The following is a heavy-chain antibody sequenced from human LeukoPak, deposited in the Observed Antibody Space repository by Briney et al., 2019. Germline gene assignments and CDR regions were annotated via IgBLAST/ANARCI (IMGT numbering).Heavy chain of an antibody. V-gene: IGHV4-39*01. D-gene: IGHD3-22*01. J-gene: IGHJ3*01. CDR1: GGSISSTSYY. CDR2: NYYSGST. Sequence: SETLSLTCAVSGGSISSTSYYWAWIRQPPGKGLEWIVTNYYSGSTYHNPSLKSRVTLSVDTSRNQFSLRLSSVDAADTAVYYCAKAGVRYFDSSGLYAFDFWGQGTTVTVSS. CDR3: AKAGVRYFDSSGLYAFDF.